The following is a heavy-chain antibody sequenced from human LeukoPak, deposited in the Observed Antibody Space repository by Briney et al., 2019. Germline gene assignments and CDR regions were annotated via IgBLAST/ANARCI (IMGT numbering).Heavy chain of an antibody. V-gene: IGHV4-39*07. Sequence: KPSETLSLTCIVSGGSISSRGFYWGWIRQSPGKGLEWIGNGYYTGSAYYNPSLKSRVTILVDTSKSQFSLKMNSVTAADTAVYYCAKDFYYDNTGSVFDYWGQGSLVTVSS. CDR2: GYYTGSA. CDR1: GGSISSRGFY. D-gene: IGHD3-22*01. CDR3: AKDFYYDNTGSVFDY. J-gene: IGHJ4*02.